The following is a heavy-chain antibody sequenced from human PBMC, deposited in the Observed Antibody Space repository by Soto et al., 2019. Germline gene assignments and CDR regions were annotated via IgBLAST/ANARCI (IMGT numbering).Heavy chain of an antibody. J-gene: IGHJ5*02. V-gene: IGHV1-46*01. CDR1: GDTFTSYY. Sequence: ASVKVSCKASGDTFTSYYMHWVRQAPGQGLEWMGIINPSGGSTSYAQKFQGRVTMTGDESTSTAYMELSSLRSEDTAVYYCARVIVPPRHFDPWGQGTLVTVSS. CDR2: INPSGGST. CDR3: ARVIVPPRHFDP. D-gene: IGHD1-26*01.